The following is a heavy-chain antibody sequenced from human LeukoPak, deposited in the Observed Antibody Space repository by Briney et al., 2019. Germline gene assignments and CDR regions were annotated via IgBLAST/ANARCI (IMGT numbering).Heavy chain of an antibody. Sequence: PSETLSLTCSVSDGSINDYYWSWIRQPAGKGLEWIGRIFSSGYTNYNPSLKSRVTMSLDTSKNQISLRLRSVTAADTAVYYCARDRKGEYYDYVWGSYRAGGYFDYWGQGTLVTVSS. CDR2: IFSSGYT. V-gene: IGHV4-4*07. CDR3: ARDRKGEYYDYVWGSYRAGGYFDY. J-gene: IGHJ4*02. CDR1: DGSINDYY. D-gene: IGHD3-16*02.